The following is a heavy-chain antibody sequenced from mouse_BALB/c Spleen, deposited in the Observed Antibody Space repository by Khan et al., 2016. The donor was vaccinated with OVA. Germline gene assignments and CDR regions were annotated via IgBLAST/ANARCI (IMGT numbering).Heavy chain of an antibody. J-gene: IGHJ2*01. CDR2: IYPGSGNS. CDR1: GYTFTDYY. V-gene: IGHV1-76*01. D-gene: IGHD2-3*01. Sequence: QVQLKQSGTELARPGASVKLSCKASGYTFTDYYITWVKQRSRQGLEWIGEIYPGSGNSYNNENFKVKASLTADKSSNTAYMELTSLTTEDSAVYFCARVDTTSLDCWGQGTTLTVSS. CDR3: ARVDTTSLDC.